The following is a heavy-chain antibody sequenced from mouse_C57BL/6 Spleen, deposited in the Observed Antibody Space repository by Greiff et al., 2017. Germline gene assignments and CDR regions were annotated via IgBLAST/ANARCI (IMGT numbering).Heavy chain of an antibody. D-gene: IGHD1-1*01. V-gene: IGHV1-80*01. CDR3: ARRITTVVATRYFDY. Sequence: VQRVESGAELVKPGASVKISCKASGYAFSSYWMNWVKQRPGTGLEWIGQIYPGDGDTNYNGKFKGKATLTADKSSSTAYMQLSSLTSEDSAVYFCARRITTVVATRYFDYWGQGTTLTVSS. CDR2: IYPGDGDT. CDR1: GYAFSSYW. J-gene: IGHJ2*01.